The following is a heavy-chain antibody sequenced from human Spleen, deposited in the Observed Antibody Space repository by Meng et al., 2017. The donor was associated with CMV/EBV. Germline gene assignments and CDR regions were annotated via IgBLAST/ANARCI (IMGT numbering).Heavy chain of an antibody. D-gene: IGHD3-10*01. V-gene: IGHV4-59*01. Sequence: SETLSLTCTVSGGSIRSYDWSWIRQSPGKGLEWIGYIYYSGSTNYNPSLKSRVTISVDTSKNQFSLKLSSVTAADTAVYYCARGGTYYYGSGSCYNFDYWGQGTLVTVSS. CDR3: ARGGTYYYGSGSCYNFDY. CDR2: IYYSGST. J-gene: IGHJ4*02. CDR1: GGSIRSYD.